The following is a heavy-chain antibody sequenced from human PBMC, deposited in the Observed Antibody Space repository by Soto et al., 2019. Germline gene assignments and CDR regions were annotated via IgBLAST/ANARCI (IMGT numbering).Heavy chain of an antibody. CDR2: ISGSGGSS. D-gene: IGHD3-10*01. CDR1: GFTFSSYA. J-gene: IGHJ4*02. V-gene: IGHV3-23*01. CDR3: AKGSDFRGVNVCLDY. Sequence: GGSLRLSCAASGFTFSSYALSWVRQAPGKGLEWVSAISGSGGSSYYPDSVKGRFTVSRDNSKNTLYLQMNSLRAEDKAVYYCAKGSDFRGVNVCLDYWGQGTLVTVSS.